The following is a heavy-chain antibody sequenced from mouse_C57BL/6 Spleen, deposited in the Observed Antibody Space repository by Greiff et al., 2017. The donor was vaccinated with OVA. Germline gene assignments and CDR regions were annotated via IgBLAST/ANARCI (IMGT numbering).Heavy chain of an antibody. CDR2: IDPSDSDT. Sequence: QVQLKQPGAELVRPGSSVKLSCKASGSTFTSYWMHWVKQRPIQGLEWIGNIDPSDSDTHYTQKFKDKATLTVDKSSSTAYMQLSSLTSEDSAVYYCARVGGYDRECDYWGQGTTLTVSS. J-gene: IGHJ2*01. V-gene: IGHV1-52*01. CDR1: GSTFTSYW. CDR3: ARVGGYDRECDY. D-gene: IGHD2-2*01.